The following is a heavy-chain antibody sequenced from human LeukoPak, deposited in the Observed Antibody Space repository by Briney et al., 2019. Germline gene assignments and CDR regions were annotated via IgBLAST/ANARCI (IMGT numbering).Heavy chain of an antibody. CDR3: ARFLEYGDYWDPSFDH. D-gene: IGHD4-17*01. Sequence: ASVKVSCKACGYTFTSYGISWVRQAPGQGLEWMGWISAYNGNTNYAQKLQGRVTMTTDTSTSTAYMELRSLSSDDTAVYYCARFLEYGDYWDPSFDHWGQGTLVTVSS. CDR2: ISAYNGNT. V-gene: IGHV1-18*01. J-gene: IGHJ4*02. CDR1: GYTFTSYG.